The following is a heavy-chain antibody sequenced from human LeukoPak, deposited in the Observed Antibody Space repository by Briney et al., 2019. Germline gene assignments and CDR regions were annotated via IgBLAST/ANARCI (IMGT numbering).Heavy chain of an antibody. CDR1: GGSISSGGYS. V-gene: IGHV4-31*03. D-gene: IGHD6-6*01. J-gene: IGHJ4*02. CDR2: IYYSGST. CDR3: ARVYSSSSVVDY. Sequence: SQTLSLTCTVSGGSISSGGYSWSWIRQHPGKGLEWIGYIYYSGSTYYNPSLKSRVTISVDTSKNQFSLKLSSVTAADTAVYYCARVYSSSSVVDYWGQGTLVTVSS.